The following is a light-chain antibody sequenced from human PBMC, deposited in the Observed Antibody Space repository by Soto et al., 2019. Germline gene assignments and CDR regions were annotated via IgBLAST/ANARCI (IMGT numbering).Light chain of an antibody. J-gene: IGLJ3*02. V-gene: IGLV2-8*01. CDR2: EVN. Sequence: QSVLTQPPSASGSPGQSVTISCTGTGSDVGGQNYVSWYQQHPGKAPKVMIYEVNKRPSGVPDRFSGSKSGNTASLTISGLQAEDEGDYYCKSYTGINNWVFGGGTKLTVL. CDR3: KSYTGINNWV. CDR1: GSDVGGQNY.